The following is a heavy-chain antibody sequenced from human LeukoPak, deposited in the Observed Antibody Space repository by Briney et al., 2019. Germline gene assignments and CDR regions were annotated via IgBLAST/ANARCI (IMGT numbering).Heavy chain of an antibody. Sequence: SETLSLTCTVSGGSISSSSYYWGWIRQPPGKGLEWIGSIYHSGSTNYNPSLKSRVIISVDKSKNQFSLKLTSVTAADTAVYYCATVAARRVFDYWGQGTLVTVSS. J-gene: IGHJ4*02. CDR1: GGSISSSSYY. D-gene: IGHD6-6*01. CDR3: ATVAARRVFDY. CDR2: IYHSGST. V-gene: IGHV4-39*07.